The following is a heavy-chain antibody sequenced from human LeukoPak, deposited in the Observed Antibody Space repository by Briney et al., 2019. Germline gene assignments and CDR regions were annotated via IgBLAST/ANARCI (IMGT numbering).Heavy chain of an antibody. V-gene: IGHV1-69*06. CDR3: ARHVWGRQVRFDP. CDR2: IIPIFGTA. Sequence: SVKVSCKASGGTFSSYAISWVRQAPGQGLEWMGGIIPIFGTANYAQKFQGRVTITADKSTSTAYMELSSLRSEDTAVYYCARHVWGRQVRFDPWGQGTLVTVSS. CDR1: GGTFSSYA. D-gene: IGHD3-16*01. J-gene: IGHJ5*02.